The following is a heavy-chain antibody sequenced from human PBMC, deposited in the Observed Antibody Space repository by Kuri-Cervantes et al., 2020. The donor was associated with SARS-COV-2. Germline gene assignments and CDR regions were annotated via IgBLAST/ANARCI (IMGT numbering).Heavy chain of an antibody. Sequence: GESLKISCAASGFTFSSYAMSWVRQAPGKGLEWVSAISGSGGGTYYADSVKGRFTISRDNSKNTLYLQMNSLRAEDTAVYYCAKGYQFVGYSYGQGLFDYWGQGTLVTVSS. D-gene: IGHD5-18*01. J-gene: IGHJ4*02. CDR1: GFTFSSYA. V-gene: IGHV3-23*01. CDR2: ISGSGGGT. CDR3: AKGYQFVGYSYGQGLFDY.